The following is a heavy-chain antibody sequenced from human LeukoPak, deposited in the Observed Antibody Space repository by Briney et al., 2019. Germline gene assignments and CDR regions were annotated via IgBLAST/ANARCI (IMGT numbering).Heavy chain of an antibody. CDR3: ARDYDSSGYDSRLEY. D-gene: IGHD3-22*01. CDR1: GFTFSRYW. Sequence: GGSLRLSCAASGFTFSRYWMSWVRQAPGKGLEWVANIRQDGSEKNHVGSVKGRFTISRDNAKNSLFLHMNALRAEGTAVYFCARDYDSSGYDSRLEYWGQGTLVTVSS. J-gene: IGHJ4*02. V-gene: IGHV3-7*01. CDR2: IRQDGSEK.